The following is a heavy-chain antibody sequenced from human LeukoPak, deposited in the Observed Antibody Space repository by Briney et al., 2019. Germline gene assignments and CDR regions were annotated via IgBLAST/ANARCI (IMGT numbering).Heavy chain of an antibody. CDR1: GDSVSRSDSY. CDR3: ARRRYYDGSGYLE. D-gene: IGHD3-22*01. V-gene: IGHV4-39*01. CDR2: IYYCGRT. J-gene: IGHJ1*01. Sequence: SETLSLTCSVSGDSVSRSDSYWDWIRQPPGKGLEWIGTIYYCGRTYYSPSLKSRVTMSVDPSNNQFSLNLRSVTAADTALYYCARRRYYDGSGYLEWGQGTLLSVSS.